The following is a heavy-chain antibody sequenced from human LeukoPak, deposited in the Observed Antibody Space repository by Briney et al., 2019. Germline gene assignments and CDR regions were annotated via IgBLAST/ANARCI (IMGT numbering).Heavy chain of an antibody. CDR3: ARGGWLKTSYYFDF. V-gene: IGHV4-59*01. D-gene: IGHD5-24*01. J-gene: IGHJ4*02. CDR1: GASINNYF. Sequence: SETLSLTCTVSGASINNYFWSWVRQPPGKGLEWIGYMYSSGSSTYNPSLKSRVTMSIDPSRNQLSLRVTSVTAADTAVYYCARGGWLKTSYYFDFWGQGSLVTVSS. CDR2: MYSSGSS.